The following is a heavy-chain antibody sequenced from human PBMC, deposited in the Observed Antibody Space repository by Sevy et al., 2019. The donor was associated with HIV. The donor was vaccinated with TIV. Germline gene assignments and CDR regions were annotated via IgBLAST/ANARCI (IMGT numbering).Heavy chain of an antibody. CDR1: GETILHYI. D-gene: IGHD2-21*02. CDR2: IIPSSGTA. J-gene: IGHJ4*02. Sequence: ASVKVSCKASGETILHYILNWVRQAPGQGLEWMGGIIPSSGTANYAQDFQGRVTINADDSTDTVYMEVSSLRSADTAIYYCATLFCCGGACYYFDIWGQGTLVTVSS. V-gene: IGHV1-69*13. CDR3: ATLFCCGGACYYFDI.